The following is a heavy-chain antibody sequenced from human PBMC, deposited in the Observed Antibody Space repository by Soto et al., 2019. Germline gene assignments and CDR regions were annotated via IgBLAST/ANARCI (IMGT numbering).Heavy chain of an antibody. CDR1: GGSVSSESHY. D-gene: IGHD3-3*01. CDR3: ARGQYDFRSGSYYYAMEV. Sequence: SETLSLTCSVSGGSVSSESHYWSWIRQTPGKGLEWIGYIYYTGSTNYNPSLKGRVTMSVDTSRDQVYLRLRSVTRADTAVYYCARGQYDFRSGSYYYAMEVWGQGTKVTVSS. CDR2: IYYTGST. V-gene: IGHV4-61*01. J-gene: IGHJ6*02.